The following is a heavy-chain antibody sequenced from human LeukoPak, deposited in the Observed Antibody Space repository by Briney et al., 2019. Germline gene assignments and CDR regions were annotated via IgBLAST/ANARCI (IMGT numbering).Heavy chain of an antibody. CDR2: IKSKTDGGTT. CDR3: ARDVKYYFGSGTYQ. V-gene: IGHV3-15*01. J-gene: IGHJ4*02. CDR1: GFTFSNAW. D-gene: IGHD3-10*01. Sequence: GGSLRLSCAASGFTFSNAWMSWVRQAPGKGLEWVGRIKSKTDGGTTDYAAPVKGRFTISRDNDKNTVYLQMDSLRPEDTAVYYCARDVKYYFGSGTYQWGQGALVTVSS.